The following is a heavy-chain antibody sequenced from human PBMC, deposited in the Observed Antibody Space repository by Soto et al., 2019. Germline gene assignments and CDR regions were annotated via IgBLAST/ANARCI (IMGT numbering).Heavy chain of an antibody. V-gene: IGHV1-69*01. Sequence: QVQLVQSGAEVKKPGSSVKVSCKASGGTFSSYALSWVRQAPGQGLEWMGGIIPIFGTANYAQKFHGRVTITADESTSTAYMELSSLRSEDTAVYYCASRCSSTSCYSYNWFDPWGQGTLVNGSS. CDR1: GGTFSSYA. CDR2: IIPIFGTA. CDR3: ASRCSSTSCYSYNWFDP. J-gene: IGHJ5*02. D-gene: IGHD2-2*01.